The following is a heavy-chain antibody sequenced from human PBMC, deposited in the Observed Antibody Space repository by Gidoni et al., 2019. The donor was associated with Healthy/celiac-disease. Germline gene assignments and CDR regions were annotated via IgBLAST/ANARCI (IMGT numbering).Heavy chain of an antibody. CDR2: ISGSGGST. Sequence: EVQLLESGGGLVQPGGSLRLSCAASGFTFSSYAMSWVRQAPGMGLGWVSAISGSGGSTYYADSVKGRFTISRDDSKNTLYLQMNSLRAEDTAVYYCAKPPRSYDSSGYYQALFDYWGQGTLVTVSS. J-gene: IGHJ4*02. CDR1: GFTFSSYA. D-gene: IGHD3-22*01. CDR3: AKPPRSYDSSGYYQALFDY. V-gene: IGHV3-23*01.